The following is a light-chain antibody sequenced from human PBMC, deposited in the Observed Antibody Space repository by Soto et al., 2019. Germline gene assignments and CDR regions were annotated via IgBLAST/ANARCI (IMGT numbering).Light chain of an antibody. V-gene: IGKV3-20*01. Sequence: EIVLTQSPGTLSLSPGERATLSCRASQSVSSSYLSWYQQKPGQAPRLLIYGASSRATGIPDRFSGSGSGTDFTLTINRLEPEEFAVYYCQQFGSSAWTFGQGTKVDSK. CDR2: GAS. CDR3: QQFGSSAWT. J-gene: IGKJ1*01. CDR1: QSVSSSY.